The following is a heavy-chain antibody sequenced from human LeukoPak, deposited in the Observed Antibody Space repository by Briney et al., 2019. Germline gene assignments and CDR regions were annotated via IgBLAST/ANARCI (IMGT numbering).Heavy chain of an antibody. CDR3: AREGSTSGTNWFDP. CDR2: IYHSGST. J-gene: IGHJ5*02. V-gene: IGHV4-38-2*02. Sequence: SETLSLTCAVSDYSITSDYYWGWIRQPPGKGLEWIGSIYHSGSTYYNPSLKSRVTISVDTSKNQFSLKLTSVTAADTAVYYCAREGSTSGTNWFDPWGQGTLVTVSS. D-gene: IGHD3-10*01. CDR1: DYSITSDYY.